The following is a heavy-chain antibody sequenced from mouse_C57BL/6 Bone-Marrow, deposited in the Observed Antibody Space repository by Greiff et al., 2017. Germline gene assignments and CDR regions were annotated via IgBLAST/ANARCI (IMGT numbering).Heavy chain of an antibody. CDR1: GYTFTSYG. CDR3: ARDSRRGFAY. CDR2: IHPRSGNT. J-gene: IGHJ3*01. V-gene: IGHV1-81*01. Sequence: VQLQQSGAELARPGASVKLSCKASGYTFTSYGICWVKQTTGQGLEWIGEIHPRSGNTYYNDKFKGKATMTADKSSSTAYMELRSLTSEDSAVYFCARDSRRGFAYWGQGTLVTVSA.